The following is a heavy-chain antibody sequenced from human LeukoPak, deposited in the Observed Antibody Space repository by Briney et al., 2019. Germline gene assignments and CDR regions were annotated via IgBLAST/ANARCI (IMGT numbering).Heavy chain of an antibody. D-gene: IGHD2-21*01. CDR3: ARVGIVVVPFDYFDY. CDR1: GGSISSYY. J-gene: IGHJ4*02. CDR2: IYYSGST. V-gene: IGHV4-59*01. Sequence: SETLSLTCTVSGGSISSYYWSWIRQPPGKGLEWSGYIYYSGSTNYNPSLKSRVTISVDTSKNQFSLKLSSVTAADTAVYYCARVGIVVVPFDYFDYWGQGTLVTVSS.